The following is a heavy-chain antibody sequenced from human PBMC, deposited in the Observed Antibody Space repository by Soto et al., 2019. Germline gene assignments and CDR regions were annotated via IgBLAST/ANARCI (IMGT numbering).Heavy chain of an antibody. Sequence: PGQSLKISCMGSGYKVSTWHNFTSYWIAWVRQMPGEGLEWMGIIYPGDSDTRYSPSFQGQVTISADKSINSVYLQWSSLKAADTAVYYCARVRGNQLMGWFDPLGQGTLVTVSS. CDR1: GYKVSTWHNFTSYW. CDR3: ARVRGNQLMGWFDP. V-gene: IGHV5-51*01. CDR2: IYPGDSDT. J-gene: IGHJ5*02. D-gene: IGHD2-2*01.